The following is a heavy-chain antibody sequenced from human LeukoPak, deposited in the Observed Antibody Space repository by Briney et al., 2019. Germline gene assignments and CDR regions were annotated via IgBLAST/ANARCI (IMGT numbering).Heavy chain of an antibody. CDR2: IKGKTDGGAT. V-gene: IGHV3-15*01. CDR1: GFTFSNAW. J-gene: IGHJ4*02. D-gene: IGHD3-16*01. CDR3: TTEASYYDYVWGSLD. Sequence: GGSLRLSCAASGFTFSNAWMSWVRQAPGKGLEWVGRIKGKTDGGATDYAAPVKGRFTISRDDSKNTLHLQMNSLKTEDTAVYYCTTEASYYDYVWGSLDWGQGTLVTVSS.